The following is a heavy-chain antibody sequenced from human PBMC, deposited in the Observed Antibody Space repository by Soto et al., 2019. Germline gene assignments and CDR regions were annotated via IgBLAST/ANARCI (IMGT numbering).Heavy chain of an antibody. D-gene: IGHD2-2*01. CDR2: IGPYTGET. Sequence: QGQLVQSGDEVREPGASVRVSCQASGYDFDNYGLSWVRQVPGQGLEWVGWIGPYTGETEYAPKLQNSVTVTADRSTNTAYMEMRSLTSDDSAVYYCARCYCSVGSCYACSHFNLWGRGSLFPFSS. CDR3: ARCYCSVGSCYACSHFNL. J-gene: IGHJ2*01. V-gene: IGHV1-18*01. CDR1: GYDFDNYG.